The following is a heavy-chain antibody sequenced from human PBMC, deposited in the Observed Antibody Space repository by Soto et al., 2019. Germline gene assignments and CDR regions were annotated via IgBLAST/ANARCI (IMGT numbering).Heavy chain of an antibody. CDR1: GFTLSRYG. J-gene: IGHJ1*01. CDR2: ISYDGRNK. D-gene: IGHD6-13*01. Sequence: QVQLGESGGGVVQPAMSLRLSWAASGFTLSRYGMHWVRHAPGKGLECVAVISYDGRNKYYADSVKGRFTISRDNSKNTLSLQMNSLRAEETAVYYGASTFLAACPSYLGQGTLLTVSS. V-gene: IGHV3-30*03. CDR3: ASTFLAACPSY.